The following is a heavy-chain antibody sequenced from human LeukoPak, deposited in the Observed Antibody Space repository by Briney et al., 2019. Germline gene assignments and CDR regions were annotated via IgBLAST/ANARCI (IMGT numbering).Heavy chain of an antibody. CDR3: VRVQSGSYARYGMDV. CDR1: GYMFTNYD. V-gene: IGHV1-8*01. CDR2: MNPNSGHT. D-gene: IGHD1-26*01. J-gene: IGHJ6*02. Sequence: ASVKVSCKASGYMFTNYDINWVRQATGQGLEWMGWMNPNSGHTGYTQKFQGRVTMTRDTSISTAYMELSSLKSEDTAVYYCVRVQSGSYARYGMDVWGQGTTVTVSS.